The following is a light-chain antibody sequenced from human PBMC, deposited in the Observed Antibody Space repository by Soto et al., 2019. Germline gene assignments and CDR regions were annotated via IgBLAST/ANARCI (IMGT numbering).Light chain of an antibody. Sequence: DVQITQSPSSLCSSVGDRVTVTFRASQGIRNDLGWYQQKPGKAPKRLIHAASSLQSGVPSRFSGSGSGTDFTLTISSLQPEDFATYFCLQHNTYPITFGQGTRLEIK. CDR2: AAS. J-gene: IGKJ5*01. V-gene: IGKV1-17*01. CDR1: QGIRND. CDR3: LQHNTYPIT.